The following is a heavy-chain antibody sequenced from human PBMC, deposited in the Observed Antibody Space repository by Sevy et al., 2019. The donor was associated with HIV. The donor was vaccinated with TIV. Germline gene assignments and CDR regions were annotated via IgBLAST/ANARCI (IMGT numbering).Heavy chain of an antibody. J-gene: IGHJ4*02. CDR3: ARGRYGDYVLYDY. D-gene: IGHD4-17*01. CDR1: GFTFSDYY. Sequence: GGALRLSCAASGFTFSDYYMSWIRQAPGKGLEWVSYISCSGSNTYDADSVKGGLTISEDKAKNSLYLQMNGLRAEDTAVYYCARGRYGDYVLYDYWGQGTLVTVSS. V-gene: IGHV3-11*01. CDR2: ISCSGSNT.